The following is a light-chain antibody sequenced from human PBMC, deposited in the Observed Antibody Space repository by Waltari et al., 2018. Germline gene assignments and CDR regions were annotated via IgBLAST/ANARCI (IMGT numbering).Light chain of an antibody. CDR2: EVT. J-gene: IGLJ2*01. V-gene: IGLV2-8*01. CDR3: SSYAGGNNWV. Sequence: QSALTQPPSASGPPGQSVPISCTGTSSDVGRSNYVSWYQHHPGKGPKLIIYEVTRRPAGVPYRFSASKSANTASLTVSGLQAEDEADYFCSSYAGGNNWVFGGGTKLTVL. CDR1: SSDVGRSNY.